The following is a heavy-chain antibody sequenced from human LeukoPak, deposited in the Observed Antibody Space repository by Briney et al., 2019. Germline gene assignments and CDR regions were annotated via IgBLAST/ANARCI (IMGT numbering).Heavy chain of an antibody. D-gene: IGHD1-7*01. CDR1: GFNFRDFA. CDR3: AKGGTGTTVRYFDY. J-gene: IGHJ4*02. V-gene: IGHV3-23*01. CDR2: VSTSGDNG. Sequence: GGSLRLSCAASGFNFRDFAMNWVRQAPGKGLEWVSVVSTSGDNGYYADSVQGRFTISRDNSKNSLYLQMNSLRAEDTAVYYCAKGGTGTTVRYFDYWGQGTLVTVSS.